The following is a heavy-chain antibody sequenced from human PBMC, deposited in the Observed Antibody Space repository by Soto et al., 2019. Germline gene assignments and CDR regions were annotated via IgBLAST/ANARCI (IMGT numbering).Heavy chain of an antibody. J-gene: IGHJ6*02. CDR1: GGTFSSYA. CDR2: IIPIFGTA. V-gene: IGHV1-69*13. CDR3: ARVDIVVVVAANYGMDV. Sequence: SVKVSCKASGGTFSSYAISWVRQAPGQGLEWMGGIIPIFGTANYAQKFQGRVTITADESTSTAYMELSSLRSEDTAVYYCARVDIVVVVAANYGMDVWGQGTTVTAP. D-gene: IGHD2-15*01.